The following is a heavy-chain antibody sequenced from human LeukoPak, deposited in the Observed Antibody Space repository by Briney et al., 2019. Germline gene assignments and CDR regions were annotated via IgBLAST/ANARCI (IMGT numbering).Heavy chain of an antibody. J-gene: IGHJ6*03. D-gene: IGHD3-10*01. Sequence: GGSLRLSCAASGFTFSRYWMSWVRQAPGKGLEWVANINQDGSEKHYVDSVRGRFTISRDNAKNSLHLQMNGLRAEDTAVYHCARDGELLWFGNVDYHYMDVWGKGTTVTVSS. CDR1: GFTFSRYW. CDR3: ARDGELLWFGNVDYHYMDV. CDR2: INQDGSEK. V-gene: IGHV3-7*01.